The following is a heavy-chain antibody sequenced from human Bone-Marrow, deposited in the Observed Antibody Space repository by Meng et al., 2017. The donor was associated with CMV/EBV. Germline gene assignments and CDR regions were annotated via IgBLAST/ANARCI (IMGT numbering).Heavy chain of an antibody. CDR1: GFTFSSYG. CDR3: AREVVVPAAIGYYYYGMDV. J-gene: IGHJ6*02. V-gene: IGHV3-30*02. Sequence: GGSLRLSCAASGFTFSSYGMHWVRQAPGKGLEWVAFIRYDGSNKYYADSVKGRFTISRDNSKNTLYLQMNSLRAEDTAVYYCAREVVVPAAIGYYYYGMDVWAQGTTVTVPS. D-gene: IGHD2-2*01. CDR2: IRYDGSNK.